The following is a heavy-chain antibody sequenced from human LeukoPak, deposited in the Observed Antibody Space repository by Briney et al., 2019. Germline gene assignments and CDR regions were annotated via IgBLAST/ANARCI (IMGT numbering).Heavy chain of an antibody. CDR2: IYYTGST. Sequence: SETLSLTCTVSGGSISSYYWSWIRQPPGKGLEWIGYIYYTGSTNYNPSLRSRVTISVDTSKNQFSLKLSSVTAAHTAVYYCARSSSWYAWFDPWGQGALVTVSS. CDR3: ARSSSWYAWFDP. J-gene: IGHJ5*02. D-gene: IGHD6-13*01. CDR1: GGSISSYY. V-gene: IGHV4-59*01.